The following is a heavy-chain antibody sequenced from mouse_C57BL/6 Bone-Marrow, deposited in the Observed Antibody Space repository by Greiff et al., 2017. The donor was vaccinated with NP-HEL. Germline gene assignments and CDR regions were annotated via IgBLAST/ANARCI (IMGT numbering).Heavy chain of an antibody. CDR1: GYTFTSYG. V-gene: IGHV1-81*01. Sequence: QVQLQQSGAELARPGASVKLSCTASGYTFTSYGISWVKQRTGQGLEWIGEIYPRSGNTYYNEKFKGKATLTADKSSSTAYMELRRLTSEDSAVYFCAREELRKVYFDYGGQGTTLTVSS. CDR2: IYPRSGNT. CDR3: AREELRKVYFDY. J-gene: IGHJ2*01.